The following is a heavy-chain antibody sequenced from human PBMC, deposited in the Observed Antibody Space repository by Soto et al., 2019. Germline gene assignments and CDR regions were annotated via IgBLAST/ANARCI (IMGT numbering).Heavy chain of an antibody. CDR2: IDPSDSYT. V-gene: IGHV5-10-1*01. CDR3: ARQNYYDSSGYFPSP. J-gene: IGHJ5*02. Sequence: GESLKISCKGSGYSFTSYWISWVRQMPGKGLEWMGRIDPSDSYTNYSPSFQGHVTISADKSISTAYLQWSSLKASDTAMYYCARQNYYDSSGYFPSPWGQGTLVTVSS. CDR1: GYSFTSYW. D-gene: IGHD3-22*01.